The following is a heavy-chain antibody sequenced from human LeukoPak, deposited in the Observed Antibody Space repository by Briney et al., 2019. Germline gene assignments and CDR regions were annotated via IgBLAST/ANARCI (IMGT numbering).Heavy chain of an antibody. V-gene: IGHV3-20*04. J-gene: IGHJ3*02. D-gene: IGHD6-19*01. CDR3: ATLYAGYSSGWYGGDAFDI. CDR2: INWNGGST. CDR1: GFTFDDYG. Sequence: GGSLRLSCAASGFTFDDYGMSWVRQAPGKGLEWVSGINWNGGSTGYADSVKGRFTISRDNAKNSLYLQMNSLRAEDTAVYYCATLYAGYSSGWYGGDAFDIWGQGTMVTVSS.